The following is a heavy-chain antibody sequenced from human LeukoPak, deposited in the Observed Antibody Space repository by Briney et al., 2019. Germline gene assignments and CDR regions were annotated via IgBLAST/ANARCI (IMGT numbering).Heavy chain of an antibody. CDR1: GFTFSSYS. J-gene: IGHJ4*02. D-gene: IGHD5-24*01. CDR2: IYHSGST. Sequence: GSLRLSCAASGFTFSSYSMNWVRQAPGKGLEWIGSIYHSGSTYYNPSLKSRVTISVDTSKNQFSLKLSSVTAADTAVYYCARGRDGYISYYFDYWGQGTLVTVSS. CDR3: ARGRDGYISYYFDY. V-gene: IGHV4-38-2*01.